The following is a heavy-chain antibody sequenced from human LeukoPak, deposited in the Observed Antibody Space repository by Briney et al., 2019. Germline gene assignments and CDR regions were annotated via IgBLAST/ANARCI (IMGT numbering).Heavy chain of an antibody. J-gene: IGHJ4*02. D-gene: IGHD5-18*01. V-gene: IGHV4-59*08. Sequence: SETLSLTCTVSGGPISSYYWSWIRQPPGKGLEWIGCIYYSGSTNYNPSLKSRVTISVDTSKNQFSLKLRSVTDADTAVYYCARHMGLGYSYGYPYFDYWGQGTLVTVSS. CDR3: ARHMGLGYSYGYPYFDY. CDR2: IYYSGST. CDR1: GGPISSYY.